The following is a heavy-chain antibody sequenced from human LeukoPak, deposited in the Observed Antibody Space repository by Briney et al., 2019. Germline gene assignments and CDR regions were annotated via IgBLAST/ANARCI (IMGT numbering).Heavy chain of an antibody. Sequence: SVKVSCKASGGTFSSYAISWVRQAPGQGLEWMGRIIPILGIANYAQKFQGRVTITADKSTSTACMELSSLRSEDTAVYYCARPTLTGDAFDIWGQGTMVTVSS. D-gene: IGHD7-27*01. CDR1: GGTFSSYA. CDR3: ARPTLTGDAFDI. CDR2: IIPILGIA. J-gene: IGHJ3*02. V-gene: IGHV1-69*04.